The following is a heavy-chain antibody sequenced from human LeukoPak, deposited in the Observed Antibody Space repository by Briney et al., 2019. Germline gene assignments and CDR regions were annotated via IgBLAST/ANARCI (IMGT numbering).Heavy chain of an antibody. D-gene: IGHD6-13*01. CDR3: ARAPAGGSSWLRAKLVQYYFDY. CDR1: GGSISSYY. V-gene: IGHV4-59*01. J-gene: IGHJ4*02. CDR2: IYYSGST. Sequence: SETLSLTCTVSGGSISSYYWSWIRQPPGKGLEWIGYIYYSGSTNYNPSLKSRVTISVDTSKNQFSLKLSSVTAADTAVYYCARAPAGGSSWLRAKLVQYYFDYWGQGTLVTVSS.